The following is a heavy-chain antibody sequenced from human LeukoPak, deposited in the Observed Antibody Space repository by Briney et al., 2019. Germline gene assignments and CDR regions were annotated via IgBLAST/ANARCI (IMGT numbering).Heavy chain of an antibody. CDR3: ARVSSSGWSYYYYYMDV. V-gene: IGHV1-69*06. J-gene: IGHJ6*03. CDR1: GGTFSSYA. Sequence: SVKVSCKASGGTFSSYAISWVRQAPGQGLEWMGGIIPIFGTANYAQKFQGRVTITADKSTSTAYMELSSLRSEDTAVYYCARVSSSGWSYYYYYMDVWGKGTTVTVSS. CDR2: IIPIFGTA. D-gene: IGHD6-19*01.